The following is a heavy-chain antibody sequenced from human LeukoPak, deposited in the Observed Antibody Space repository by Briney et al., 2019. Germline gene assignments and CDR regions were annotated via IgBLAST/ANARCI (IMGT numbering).Heavy chain of an antibody. CDR2: IFISGRT. V-gene: IGHV4-4*07. CDR1: GGSISSYY. J-gene: IGHJ2*01. CDR3: ARDPSTEGYCSGGRCLHWYFAL. D-gene: IGHD2-15*01. Sequence: SETLSLTCTVSGGSISSYYWSWIRQPAGKGLEWIGHIFISGRTNYNPSLKSRVTISVDTSKNQFSLRLSSVTAADTAVYSCARDPSTEGYCSGGRCLHWYFALWGRGTLVTVSS.